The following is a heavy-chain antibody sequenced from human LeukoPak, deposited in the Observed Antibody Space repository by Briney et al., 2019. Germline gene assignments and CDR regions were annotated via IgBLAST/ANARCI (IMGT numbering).Heavy chain of an antibody. D-gene: IGHD2-15*01. J-gene: IGHJ6*02. CDR1: RYSFTSYW. Sequence: GESLKISCKGSRYSFTSYWIGWVRQMPGKGLEWMGIIYPGDSDTRYSPSFQGQVTISADKSISTAYLQWSSLKASDTAMYYCARDQRKYCSGGSCFYYGMDVWGQGTTVTVSS. CDR3: ARDQRKYCSGGSCFYYGMDV. V-gene: IGHV5-51*01. CDR2: IYPGDSDT.